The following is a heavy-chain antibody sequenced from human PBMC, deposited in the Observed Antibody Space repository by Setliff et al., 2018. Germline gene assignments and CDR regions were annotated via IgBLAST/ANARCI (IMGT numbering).Heavy chain of an antibody. Sequence: SETLSLTCNVSGVSISSYYWSWIRQPPGKGLESIGYIQKSGSTNYNPSLMSRVTISVDTSKNQISPKLTSVTAADTAVYYCARDRPAYNYGLDVWGQGTTVTVSS. V-gene: IGHV4-59*01. J-gene: IGHJ6*02. CDR3: ARDRPAYNYGLDV. CDR1: GVSISSYY. CDR2: IQKSGST.